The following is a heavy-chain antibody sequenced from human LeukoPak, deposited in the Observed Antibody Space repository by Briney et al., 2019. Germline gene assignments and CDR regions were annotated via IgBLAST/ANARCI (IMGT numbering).Heavy chain of an antibody. CDR2: ISSSSSYI. Sequence: GGSLRLSCAASGFTCSDSWMHWVRQAPGKGLEWVSSISSSSSYIYYADSVKGRFTISRDNAKNSLYLQMNSLRAEDTAVYYCARDGRITIFGVVPGMDVWGKGTTVTVSS. CDR1: GFTCSDSW. V-gene: IGHV3-21*01. J-gene: IGHJ6*04. CDR3: ARDGRITIFGVVPGMDV. D-gene: IGHD3-3*01.